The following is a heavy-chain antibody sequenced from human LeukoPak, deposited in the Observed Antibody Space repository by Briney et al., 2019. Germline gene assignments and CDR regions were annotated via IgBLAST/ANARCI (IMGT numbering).Heavy chain of an antibody. D-gene: IGHD1-7*01. Sequence: SETLSLTCTVSGGSINTISYYWGWIRQPPGKGLEWIASIYYSGSTYYNPSLKSRVTISVDTSKNQFSLKLSSVTAADTAVYYCARGQREITGTTTQRCPFDRWGQGTLVTVSS. J-gene: IGHJ5*02. CDR2: IYYSGST. V-gene: IGHV4-39*07. CDR3: ARGQREITGTTTQRCPFDR. CDR1: GGSINTISYY.